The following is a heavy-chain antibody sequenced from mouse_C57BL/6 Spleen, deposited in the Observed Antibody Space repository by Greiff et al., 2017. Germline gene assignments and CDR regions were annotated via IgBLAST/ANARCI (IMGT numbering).Heavy chain of an antibody. CDR3: ARLYYGSGY. J-gene: IGHJ4*01. CDR2: IYPGDGDT. CDR1: GYAFSSSW. D-gene: IGHD1-1*01. Sequence: LVKPGASVKISCKASGYAFSSSWMNWVKQRPGKGLEWIGRIYPGDGDTNYNGKFKGKATLTADKSSSTAYMQLSSLTSEDSAVYFCARLYYGSGYWGQGTSVTVSS. V-gene: IGHV1-82*01.